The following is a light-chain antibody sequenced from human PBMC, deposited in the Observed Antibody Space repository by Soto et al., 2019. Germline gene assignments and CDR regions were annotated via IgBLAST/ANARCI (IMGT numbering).Light chain of an antibody. J-gene: IGKJ3*01. V-gene: IGKV1-9*01. CDR3: QQLKSFPIS. CDR1: QDINIF. Sequence: IQLTQSPSSLSASVGARVTSTCRSSQDINIFLAWYQQKPGKAPKLLIYGASTLQSEVSSRFSGSVSRTDFTLTISGLQPEDFATYYCQQLKSFPISFGPGTKVDIK. CDR2: GAS.